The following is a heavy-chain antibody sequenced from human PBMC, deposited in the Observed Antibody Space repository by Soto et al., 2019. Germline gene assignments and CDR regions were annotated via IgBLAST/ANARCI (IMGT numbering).Heavy chain of an antibody. CDR3: SRGGYPDLYYFDY. CDR1: GFSFGTYA. CDR2: VSHDGSNN. J-gene: IGHJ4*02. Sequence: QVQLVESGGGVVQPGRSLRLSCAASGFSFGTYAMHWVRQAPGKGLEWVAVVSHDGSNNDYADSVRGRFTISRDNSKSTLYLQMNSLRIEDTAFYYCSRGGYPDLYYFDYWGQGTLVTVSS. D-gene: IGHD1-1*01. V-gene: IGHV3-30-3*01.